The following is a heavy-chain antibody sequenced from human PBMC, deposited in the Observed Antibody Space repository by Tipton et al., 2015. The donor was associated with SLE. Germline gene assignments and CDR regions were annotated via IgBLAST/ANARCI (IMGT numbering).Heavy chain of an antibody. Sequence: SLRLSCAVSGGSINSYNWWTWVRQPPGKGLEWIGEIYHSGTTNYNPSLKSRITISLDKSNNHFSLRLSSLTAADTAVYYCASLLWGGWPFDHWGQGTLVTVSS. CDR2: IYHSGTT. CDR1: GGSINSYNW. D-gene: IGHD6-19*01. J-gene: IGHJ4*02. CDR3: ASLLWGGWPFDH. V-gene: IGHV4-4*02.